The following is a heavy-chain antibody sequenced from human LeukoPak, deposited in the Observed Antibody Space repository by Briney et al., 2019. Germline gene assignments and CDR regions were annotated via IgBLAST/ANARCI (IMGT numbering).Heavy chain of an antibody. CDR3: ARRAGAYSHPYDS. CDR2: IYSDNT. CDR1: GFTVRSNS. D-gene: IGHD4/OR15-4a*01. V-gene: IGHV3-53*01. Sequence: GGSLRLSCTVSGFTVRSNSMSWVRQAPGKGLEWVSFIYSDNTHYSDSVKGRFTISRDNSKNTLYLQMNSLRAEDTAVYYCARRAGAYSHPYDSWGQGTLVTVSS. J-gene: IGHJ4*02.